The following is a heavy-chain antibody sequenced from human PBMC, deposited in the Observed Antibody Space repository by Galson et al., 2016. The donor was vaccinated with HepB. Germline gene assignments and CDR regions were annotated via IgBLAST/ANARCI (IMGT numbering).Heavy chain of an antibody. CDR2: ISMSGNSR. V-gene: IGHV3-23*01. Sequence: SLRLSCAGSGFTFSRYGMTWVRQAPGKGLEDVSSISMSGNSRDYAESVKGRFTISRDNSRSMLFLQMNSLRADDTAVYYCAKVLQPILGVTSHSFDIWGQGTLVTVSS. D-gene: IGHD1-26*01. CDR1: GFTFSRYG. J-gene: IGHJ3*02. CDR3: AKVLQPILGVTSHSFDI.